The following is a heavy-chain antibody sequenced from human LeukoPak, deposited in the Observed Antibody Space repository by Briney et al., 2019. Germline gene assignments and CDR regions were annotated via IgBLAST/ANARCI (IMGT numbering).Heavy chain of an antibody. CDR1: GGSMSSYY. CDR2: MYYGGST. CDR3: ARDTGTRGFDY. Sequence: PSETLSLTCSVSGGSMSSYYWSWIRQPPGKGLEWIGYMYYGGSTNYNPSLKSRVTISLDTSKNQFTLKLSSVTAADTAVYYCARDTGTRGFDYWGQGTLVTVSS. J-gene: IGHJ4*02. D-gene: IGHD2-8*01. V-gene: IGHV4-59*01.